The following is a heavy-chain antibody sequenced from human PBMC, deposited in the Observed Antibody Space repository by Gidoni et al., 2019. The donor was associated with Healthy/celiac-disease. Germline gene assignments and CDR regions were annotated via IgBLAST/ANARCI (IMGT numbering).Heavy chain of an antibody. J-gene: IGHJ6*03. CDR1: GFPFRDYY. CDR3: ARVPSTTVTGGDYYYMDV. Sequence: QVQLVESGGGLVTPGGSRRLSCSASGFPFRDYYLSWIRQAPGKGLELVSYISSSGSYTNYADSVKGRFTISRDNAKNSLYLQVNSLRAEDTAVYYCARVPSTTVTGGDYYYMDVWGKGTTVTVSS. D-gene: IGHD4-4*01. CDR2: ISSSGSYT. V-gene: IGHV3-11*06.